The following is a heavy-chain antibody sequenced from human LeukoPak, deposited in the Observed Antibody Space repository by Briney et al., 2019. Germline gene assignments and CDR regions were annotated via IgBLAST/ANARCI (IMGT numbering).Heavy chain of an antibody. CDR1: GYTFTGYF. J-gene: IGHJ3*02. CDR2: INPSGGST. D-gene: IGHD6-6*01. CDR3: ARGSPLVGSSSWRGGAFDI. V-gene: IGHV1-46*01. Sequence: GASVKVSCKASGYTFTGYFVHWVRQAPGQGLEWMGIINPSGGSTSYAQKFQGRVTMTRDMSTNTVYMELSSLRSEDTAVYYCARGSPLVGSSSWRGGAFDIWGQGTMVTVSS.